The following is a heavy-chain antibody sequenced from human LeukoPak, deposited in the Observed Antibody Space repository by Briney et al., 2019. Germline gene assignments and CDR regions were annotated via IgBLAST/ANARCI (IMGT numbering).Heavy chain of an antibody. CDR3: AKDHEVPAATFDY. D-gene: IGHD2-2*01. Sequence: PGGSLRLSCVASGFTFSSYAMGWVRQAPGKGLEWVSAISGSGGSTYYADSVKGRFTISRDNSKNTLYLQMNSLRAEDTAVYYCAKDHEVPAATFDYWGQGTLVTVSS. J-gene: IGHJ4*02. CDR2: ISGSGGST. CDR1: GFTFSSYA. V-gene: IGHV3-23*01.